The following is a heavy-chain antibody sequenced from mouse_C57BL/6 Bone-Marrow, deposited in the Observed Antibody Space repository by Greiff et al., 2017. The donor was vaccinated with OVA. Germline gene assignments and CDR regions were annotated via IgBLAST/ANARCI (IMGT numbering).Heavy chain of an antibody. Sequence: QVQLQQPGAELVMPGASVKLSCKASGYTFTSYWMHWVKQRPGQGLEWIGEIDPSDSYTNYNQKFKGKSTLTVDKSSSTAYMQLSSLTSEDSAVYYCARWAIRWYFDYWGQGTTLTVSS. CDR3: ARWAIRWYFDY. D-gene: IGHD3-1*01. V-gene: IGHV1-69*01. J-gene: IGHJ2*01. CDR2: IDPSDSYT. CDR1: GYTFTSYW.